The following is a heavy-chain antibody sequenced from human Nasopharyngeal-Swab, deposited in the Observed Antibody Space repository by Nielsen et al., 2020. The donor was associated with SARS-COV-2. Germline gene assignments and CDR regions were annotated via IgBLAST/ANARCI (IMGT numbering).Heavy chain of an antibody. D-gene: IGHD3-22*01. CDR1: GYTFTSYY. V-gene: IGHV1-46*01. CDR3: ARDRGEAANYYDSSGSFDY. CDR2: INPSGGST. J-gene: IGHJ4*02. Sequence: SCKASGYTFTSYYMHWVRQAPGQGLEWMGIINPSGGSTSYAQKFQGRVTMTRDTSTSTVYMELSSLRSEDTAVYYCARDRGEAANYYDSSGSFDYWGQGTLVTVSS.